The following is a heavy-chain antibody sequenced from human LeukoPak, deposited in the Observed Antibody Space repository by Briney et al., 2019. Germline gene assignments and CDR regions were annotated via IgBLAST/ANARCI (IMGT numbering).Heavy chain of an antibody. CDR3: AKPSLGSSWYFDY. Sequence: GGALRVFLAVSGLNLSHPWMDRGRQAPGKGAGGVAVISYDGSNKYYADSVKGRFTISRDNSKNTLYLQMSSLRAEDTAVYYCAKPSLGSSWYFDYWGQGTLVTVSS. V-gene: IGHV3-30*18. CDR1: GLNLSHPW. CDR2: ISYDGSNK. J-gene: IGHJ4*02. D-gene: IGHD6-13*01.